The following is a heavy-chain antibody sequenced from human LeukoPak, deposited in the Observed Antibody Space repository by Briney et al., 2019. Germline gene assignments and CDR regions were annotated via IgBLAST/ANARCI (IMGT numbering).Heavy chain of an antibody. CDR3: ARVLDSSGYYYGFDP. Sequence: SETLSLTCTVSGGSISSYYWSWIRQPPGKGLEWIGYIYSSGSTNYNPSLKSRVTISLDTSKNQFSLKLSFVTAADTAVYYCARVLDSSGYYYGFDPWGQGTLVTVSS. CDR2: IYSSGST. CDR1: GGSISSYY. D-gene: IGHD3-22*01. V-gene: IGHV4-59*01. J-gene: IGHJ5*02.